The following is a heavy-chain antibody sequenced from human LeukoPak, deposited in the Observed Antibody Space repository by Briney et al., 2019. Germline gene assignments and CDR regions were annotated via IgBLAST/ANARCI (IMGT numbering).Heavy chain of an antibody. V-gene: IGHV4-61*02. J-gene: IGHJ5*02. CDR3: ARDRGITTARGVPSWFDP. CDR2: IYTTGSP. D-gene: IGHD3-10*01. Sequence: SETLSLTCTLSGDSITSSNYYWTWIRQPAGNGLEWIGRIYTTGSPSYSPSLKSRVTISVDTSTNQFSLKLTSVSAADTAVYYCARDRGITTARGVPSWFDPWGQGTLVTVSS. CDR1: GDSITSSNYY.